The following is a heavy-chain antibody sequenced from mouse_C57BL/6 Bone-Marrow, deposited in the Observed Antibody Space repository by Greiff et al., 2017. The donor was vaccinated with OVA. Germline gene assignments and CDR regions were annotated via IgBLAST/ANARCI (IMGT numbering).Heavy chain of an antibody. D-gene: IGHD1-1*01. J-gene: IGHJ3*01. CDR1: GYTFTSYW. CDR3: ARVYYYGGRAY. Sequence: QVQLQQPGAELVKPGASVKLSCKASGYTFTSYWMQWVKQRPGQGLEWIGEIDPSDSYTNYNQKFKGKATLTVDTSSSTAYMQLSSLTSEDSAVYYCARVYYYGGRAYWGKGTLVTVSA. V-gene: IGHV1-50*01. CDR2: IDPSDSYT.